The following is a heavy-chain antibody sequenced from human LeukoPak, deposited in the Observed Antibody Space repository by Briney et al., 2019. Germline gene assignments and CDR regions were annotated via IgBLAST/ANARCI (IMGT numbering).Heavy chain of an antibody. CDR2: IYYSGST. V-gene: IGHV4-59*08. J-gene: IGHJ4*02. D-gene: IGHD3-22*01. CDR3: ARSSGYYYVYFDY. CDR1: GGSISSYY. Sequence: SETLSLTCTVSGGSISSYYWSWIRQPPGKGLEWIGYIYYSGSTNYNPSLKSRVTISVDTSKNQFSLKLSSVTAADTAVYYCARSSGYYYVYFDYWGQGTLVTVSS.